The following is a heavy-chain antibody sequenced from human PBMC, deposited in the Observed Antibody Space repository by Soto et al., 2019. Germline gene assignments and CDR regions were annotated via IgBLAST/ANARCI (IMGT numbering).Heavy chain of an antibody. CDR3: ARGWVEEAFDR. D-gene: IGHD2-15*01. Sequence: QVQLVQSGAEVKKPGSSVTVSCTASGGTLTSFTIYWVRQAPGQGFEWMGSFIPRIDKINYAQKFQGRVTLSAEESSNTAYLELSILTAEDTAVYYCARGWVEEAFDRWGQGTLVNMSS. V-gene: IGHV1-69*18. CDR1: GGTLTSFT. J-gene: IGHJ3*02. CDR2: FIPRIDKI.